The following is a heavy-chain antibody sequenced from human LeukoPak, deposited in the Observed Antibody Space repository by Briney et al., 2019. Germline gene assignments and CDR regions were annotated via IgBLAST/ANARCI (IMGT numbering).Heavy chain of an antibody. D-gene: IGHD2-15*01. V-gene: IGHV4-61*02. Sequence: PSETLSLTCTVSGGSISSGSCYWSWIRQPAGKGLEWIGRIYTSGSTNYNPSLKSRVTISVDTSKNQFSLKLSSVTAADTAVYYCASRYCSGGSCYSQGEYWGQGTLVTVSS. CDR2: IYTSGST. CDR3: ASRYCSGGSCYSQGEY. J-gene: IGHJ4*02. CDR1: GGSISSGSCY.